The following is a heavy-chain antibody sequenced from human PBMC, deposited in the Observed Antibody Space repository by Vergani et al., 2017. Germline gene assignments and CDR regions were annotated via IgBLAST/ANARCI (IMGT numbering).Heavy chain of an antibody. D-gene: IGHD1-26*01. V-gene: IGHV3-74*01. CDR1: GFTFSNYW. CDR2: INSDGAST. J-gene: IGHJ6*03. CDR3: ARDGWELLDYFYYMDV. Sequence: VQLVESGGGLVQPGGSLRLSCTASGFTFSNYWMQWVRQAPGKGLMWVSRINSDGASTSYADYVKGRFTISRDNAKNTLYLQMDSLRAEDTAVYYCARDGWELLDYFYYMDVWGKGTTVTVSS.